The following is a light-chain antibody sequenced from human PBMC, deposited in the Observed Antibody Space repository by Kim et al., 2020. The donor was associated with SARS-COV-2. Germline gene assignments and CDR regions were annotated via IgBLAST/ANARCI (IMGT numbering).Light chain of an antibody. CDR3: QVWDSSTV. CDR2: RDS. J-gene: IGLJ3*02. V-gene: IGLV3-9*01. Sequence: SYELTQPLSVSVALGQTARITCGGNNIGSKNVHWYQQKPGQAPVLVIYRDSNRPSGIPERFSGSNSGNTATLTISRAQAGDEADDYCQVWDSSTVVGGGT. CDR1: NIGSKN.